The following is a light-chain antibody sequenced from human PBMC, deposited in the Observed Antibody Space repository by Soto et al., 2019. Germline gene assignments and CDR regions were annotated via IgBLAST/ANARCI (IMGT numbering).Light chain of an antibody. CDR3: QQYNSYRT. CDR2: DAS. CDR1: QSMSRW. J-gene: IGKJ1*01. V-gene: IGKV1-5*01. Sequence: DIQMTQSPSTLPASVGDRVTITCRASQSMSRWLAWYQQKPGKAPNLLIHDASSLERGVPSRFSGSGSGTEFTLTISSLQPDDFATYYCQQYNSYRTFGQGTKVDIK.